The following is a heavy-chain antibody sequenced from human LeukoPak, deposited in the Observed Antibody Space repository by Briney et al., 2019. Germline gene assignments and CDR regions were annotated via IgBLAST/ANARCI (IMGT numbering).Heavy chain of an antibody. V-gene: IGHV1-2*02. D-gene: IGHD3-9*01. CDR1: GYTFTGYY. CDR2: INPNSGGT. J-gene: IGHJ4*02. Sequence: ASVKVSRKASGYTFTGYYMHWVRQAPGQGLEWMGWINPNSGGTNYAQKLQGRVTMTRDTSISTAYMELSRLRSDDTAVYYCARGAVLRYFDWLLIYWGQGTLVTVSS. CDR3: ARGAVLRYFDWLLIY.